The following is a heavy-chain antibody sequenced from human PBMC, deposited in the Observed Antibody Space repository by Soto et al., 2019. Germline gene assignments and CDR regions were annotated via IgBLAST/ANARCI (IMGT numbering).Heavy chain of an antibody. Sequence: GGSLRLSCAALGFTVSDNYMSWVRQAPGKRLEWVSVIYSSGSTYYPDSVKGRFTISRDNSNNILYLQMNSLRVEDTAVYYCAIDYSITMIVVVHWFDPWGQGTLVTVSS. J-gene: IGHJ5*02. V-gene: IGHV3-66*01. CDR2: IYSSGST. CDR3: AIDYSITMIVVVHWFDP. D-gene: IGHD3-22*01. CDR1: GFTVSDNY.